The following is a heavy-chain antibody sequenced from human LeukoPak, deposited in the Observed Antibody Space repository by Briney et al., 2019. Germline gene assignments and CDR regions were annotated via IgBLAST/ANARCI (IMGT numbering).Heavy chain of an antibody. CDR2: ISSSSTYI. CDR3: ARAYCSSTRCSYYLDS. Sequence: GGSLRLSCVASGFTFDSYGMNWVRQAPGKGLEWISSISSSSTYIYYADSVKGRFTISRDNAKNSLYLQMNSLRAEDTAVYYCARAYCSSTRCSYYLDSWGQGTLVTVSS. V-gene: IGHV3-21*01. D-gene: IGHD2-2*01. J-gene: IGHJ4*02. CDR1: GFTFDSYG.